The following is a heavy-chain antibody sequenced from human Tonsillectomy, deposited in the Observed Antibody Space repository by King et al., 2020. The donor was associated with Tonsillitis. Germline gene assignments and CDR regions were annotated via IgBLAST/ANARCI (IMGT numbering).Heavy chain of an antibody. Sequence: VQLVESGGGGVQPGRSLRLSSAASGFTFSSYAMHWVRQAPGRGLEGVPVISIYGSNEYYADSVKGRFTISRDDSKNTLYLQMNSLRAEDTAVYYCARGGDYWGQGPLVTVSS. CDR2: ISIYGSNE. D-gene: IGHD1-26*01. J-gene: IGHJ4*02. CDR1: GFTFSSYA. CDR3: ARGGDY. V-gene: IGHV3-30*01.